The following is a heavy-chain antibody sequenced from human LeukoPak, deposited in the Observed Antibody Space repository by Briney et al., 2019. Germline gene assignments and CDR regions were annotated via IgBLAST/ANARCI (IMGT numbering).Heavy chain of an antibody. CDR2: MNPNSSNT. CDR1: GYTFTSYD. CDR3: ARGGDLYDFWSGYYNP. V-gene: IGHV1-8*03. J-gene: IGHJ5*02. D-gene: IGHD3-3*01. Sequence: ASVKVSCKASGYTFTSYDINWVRQATGQGLEWMGWMNPNSSNTGYAQKFQGRVTITRNTSISTAYMELSSLRSEDTAVYYCARGGDLYDFWSGYYNPWGQGTLVTVSS.